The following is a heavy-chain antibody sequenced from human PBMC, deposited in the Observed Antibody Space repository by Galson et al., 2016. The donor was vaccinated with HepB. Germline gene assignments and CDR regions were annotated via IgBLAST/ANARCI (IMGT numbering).Heavy chain of an antibody. CDR3: ATSPGGNTASLGG. J-gene: IGHJ4*02. Sequence: SLRLSCAASGFTFSNAWMNWVRQAPGKGLEWVAVIWFHGKNESYADSVKGRFTISRDVSTKTLYLQMNSLRAEDTAVYYCATSPGGNTASLGGWGQGTLATVSS. V-gene: IGHV3-33*08. CDR1: GFTFSNAW. CDR2: IWFHGKNE. D-gene: IGHD1-14*01.